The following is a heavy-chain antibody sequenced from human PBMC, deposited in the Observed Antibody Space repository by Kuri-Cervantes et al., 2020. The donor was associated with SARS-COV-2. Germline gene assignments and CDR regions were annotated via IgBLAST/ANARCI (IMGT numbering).Heavy chain of an antibody. CDR1: GGTFSSYA. CDR2: IIPIFGTA. J-gene: IGHJ6*03. CDR3: ASGYSRGSHYYYYYMDV. Sequence: SVNVSCKASGGTFSSYAISWVRQAPGQGLEWMGGIIPIFGTANYAQKFQGRVTITTDESTSTAYMELSSLRSEDTAVYYCASGYSRGSHYYYYYMDVWGKGTTVTVSS. V-gene: IGHV1-69*05. D-gene: IGHD6-19*01.